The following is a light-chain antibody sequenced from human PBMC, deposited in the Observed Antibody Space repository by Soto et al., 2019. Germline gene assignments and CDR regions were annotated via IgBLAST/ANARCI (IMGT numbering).Light chain of an antibody. CDR1: QSITKY. CDR2: EAS. J-gene: IGKJ2*01. Sequence: EIVLTQSPATLSLSPGDGATLSCRASQSITKYLAWYQQKAGKAPSLLIYEASHLQSGVPFRFFGSGSGTDFTLTIDNLQHEDSATYYCQQSHSTPPTFGPGTKLEIK. CDR3: QQSHSTPPT. V-gene: IGKV3-11*01.